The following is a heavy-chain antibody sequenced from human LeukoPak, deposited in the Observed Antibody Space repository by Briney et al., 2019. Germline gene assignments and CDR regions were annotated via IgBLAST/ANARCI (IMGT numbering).Heavy chain of an antibody. J-gene: IGHJ4*02. D-gene: IGHD3/OR15-3a*01. CDR2: VYISGST. Sequence: SETLSLTCTVSGGSISTYYWSWIRQPAGKGLEWIGRVYISGSTNFNPSLKSRVTMSVDTSKNQFSLKVSSVTAADTAVYYCARDWTGFYTSGNPLVYFDNWGQGILITVSS. V-gene: IGHV4-4*07. CDR1: GGSISTYY. CDR3: ARDWTGFYTSGNPLVYFDN.